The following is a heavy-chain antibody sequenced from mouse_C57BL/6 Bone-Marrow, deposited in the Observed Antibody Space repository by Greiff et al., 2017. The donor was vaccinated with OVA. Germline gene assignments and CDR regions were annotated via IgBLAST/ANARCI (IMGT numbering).Heavy chain of an antibody. CDR3: RSVYYFDY. Sequence: VQLQQPGAELVKPGASVKLSCKASGYTFTSYWMHWVKQRPGQGLEWIGVIHPNSGSTNYNEKFKSKATLTVDKSSSTAYMQLSSLTSEDSAVYYCRSVYYFDYWGQGTTLTVSS. J-gene: IGHJ2*01. CDR1: GYTFTSYW. CDR2: IHPNSGST. D-gene: IGHD6-1*01. V-gene: IGHV1-64*01.